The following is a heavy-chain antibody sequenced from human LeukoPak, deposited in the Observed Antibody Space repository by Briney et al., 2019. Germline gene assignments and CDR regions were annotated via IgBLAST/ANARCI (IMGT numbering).Heavy chain of an antibody. J-gene: IGHJ4*02. CDR3: ARQRYSSSHFDY. D-gene: IGHD6-6*01. Sequence: PPETLSRTCTVSGGSISSSSYYWGWIRQPPGKGLEWIGSIYYSGSTYYNPSLKSRVTISVDTSKNQFSLKLSSVTAADTAVYYCARQRYSSSHFDYWGQGTVVSVFS. CDR2: IYYSGST. CDR1: GGSISSSSYY. V-gene: IGHV4-39*01.